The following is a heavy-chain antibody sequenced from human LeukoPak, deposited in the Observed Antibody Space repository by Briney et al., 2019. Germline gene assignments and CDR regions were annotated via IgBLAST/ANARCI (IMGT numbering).Heavy chain of an antibody. D-gene: IGHD3-16*01. CDR3: TRRGTPGAFDI. J-gene: IGHJ3*02. V-gene: IGHV1-2*02. CDR2: INPNSGDT. Sequence: ASVKVSCKASGYTLTGYYMHWVRQAPQQGLEWMGWINPNSGDTNYAQKFQDRVTMTSDTSISTAYMELRGLRYDDTAMYYCTRRGTPGAFDIWGQGTMVTVSS. CDR1: GYTLTGYY.